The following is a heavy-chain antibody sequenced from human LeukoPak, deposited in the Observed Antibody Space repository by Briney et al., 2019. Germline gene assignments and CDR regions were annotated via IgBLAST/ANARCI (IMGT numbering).Heavy chain of an antibody. CDR1: GFTFSNFG. CDR3: AKLSVSVIAVATKGAAFDV. CDR2: ASYDGTDK. D-gene: IGHD6-19*01. Sequence: PGTSLRLSCAASGFTFSNFGMHWVRQAPGRGLEGVAVASYDGTDKYYGDSVKGRFTISRDNSKNTLYLQMNSLTTEDTAVYYCAKLSVSVIAVATKGAAFDVWGQGTMVIVSS. J-gene: IGHJ3*01. V-gene: IGHV3-30*18.